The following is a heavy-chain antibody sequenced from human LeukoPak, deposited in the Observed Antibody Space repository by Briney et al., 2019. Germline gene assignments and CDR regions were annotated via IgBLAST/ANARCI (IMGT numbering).Heavy chain of an antibody. CDR3: AKDSSGSYTYLDV. Sequence: SVKVSCKASGDTFSSYADNWVRQAPGQGLEWMGRTIPTYGTANYAQKFQGRVTMTTDESMTTVYMELSSLKYEDTAVYYCAKDSSGSYTYLDVWGKGTTVTVSS. J-gene: IGHJ6*03. V-gene: IGHV1-69*05. CDR1: GDTFSSYA. D-gene: IGHD6-25*01. CDR2: TIPTYGTA.